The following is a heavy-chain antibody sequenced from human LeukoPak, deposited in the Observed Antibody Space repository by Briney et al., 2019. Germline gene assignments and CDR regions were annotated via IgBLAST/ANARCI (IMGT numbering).Heavy chain of an antibody. D-gene: IGHD6-19*01. Sequence: ASVKVSCKASGYTFTGYYIHWVRQAPGQGLEWMGWINPNRGDTNYAQNFQGRATMTRDTSITTAYMELNSLRSDDTAVYYCAPTHGNGWYYFDYWGQGTLVTVSS. V-gene: IGHV1-2*02. CDR2: INPNRGDT. CDR3: APTHGNGWYYFDY. CDR1: GYTFTGYY. J-gene: IGHJ4*02.